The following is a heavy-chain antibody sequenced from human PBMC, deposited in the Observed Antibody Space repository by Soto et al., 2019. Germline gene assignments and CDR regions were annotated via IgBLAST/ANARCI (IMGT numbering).Heavy chain of an antibody. D-gene: IGHD2-2*01. V-gene: IGHV6-1*01. CDR3: ASGSTPAKKDDAFDI. J-gene: IGHJ3*02. CDR2: TYYRSKWYN. CDR1: VDSVSSNSAA. Sequence: SQTLSPTCVISVDSVSSNSAAWNWIRQSPSRGLEWLGRTYYRSKWYNDYAVSVKSRITINPDTSKNQFSLQLNSVTPEDTAVYYCASGSTPAKKDDAFDIWGQGTMVTVSS.